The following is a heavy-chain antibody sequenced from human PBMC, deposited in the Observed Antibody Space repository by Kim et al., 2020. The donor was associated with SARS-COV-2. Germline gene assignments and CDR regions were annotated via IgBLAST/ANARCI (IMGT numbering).Heavy chain of an antibody. CDR3: ARTYYDFWSGRDDAFDI. CDR2: IYPGDSDT. D-gene: IGHD3-3*01. J-gene: IGHJ3*02. Sequence: GESLKISCKGSGYSFTSYWIGWVRQMPGKGLEWMGIIYPGDSDTRYSPSFQGQVTISADKSISTAYLQWSSLKASDTAMYYCARTYYDFWSGRDDAFDIWGQGTMVTVSS. V-gene: IGHV5-51*01. CDR1: GYSFTSYW.